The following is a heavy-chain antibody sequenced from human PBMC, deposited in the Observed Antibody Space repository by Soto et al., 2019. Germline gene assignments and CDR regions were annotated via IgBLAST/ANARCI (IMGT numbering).Heavy chain of an antibody. CDR3: TRWCLSCGVGRLDP. CDR1: GFTFSSFA. J-gene: IGHJ5*02. D-gene: IGHD2-21*01. Sequence: EVQLVESGGGLVQPGGSLKLSCAASGFTFSSFAMHWVRQASGKGLEWVGRIRSKANSYATEYAASVKGRFTISRDDSKNTAYLQMNSLETEDTAVYYCTRWCLSCGVGRLDPWGQGTLVTVSS. V-gene: IGHV3-73*01. CDR2: IRSKANSYAT.